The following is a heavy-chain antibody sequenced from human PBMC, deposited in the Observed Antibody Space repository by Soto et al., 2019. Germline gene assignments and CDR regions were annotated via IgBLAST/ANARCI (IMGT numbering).Heavy chain of an antibody. D-gene: IGHD5-12*01. J-gene: IGHJ4*02. V-gene: IGHV4-30-2*01. CDR1: GGSISSGGYS. CDR2: IYHSGST. Sequence: QMQLQESGSGLVKPSQTLSLTCAVSGGSISSGGYSWSWIRQPPGKGLEWIGYIYHSGSTYYNPSLQRRVTISVGSPKNQFSLKLSWVTAADTAVYYCAAGGGLPRYYWGQGTLVTVSS. CDR3: AAGGGLPRYY.